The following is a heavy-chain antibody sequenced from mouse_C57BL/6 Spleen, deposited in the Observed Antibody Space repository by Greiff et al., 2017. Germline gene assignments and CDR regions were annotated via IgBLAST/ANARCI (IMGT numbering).Heavy chain of an antibody. J-gene: IGHJ2*01. Sequence: QVQLQQPGAELVKPGASVKMSCKASGYTFTSYWITWVKQRPGQGLEWIGGIYPGSGSTNYNEKFKSKATLTVDKTSSTAYMQLSSLTSEDSAVYYCARGGGSYFDYWGQGTTLTVSS. CDR1: GYTFTSYW. V-gene: IGHV1-55*01. CDR2: IYPGSGST. CDR3: ARGGGSYFDY.